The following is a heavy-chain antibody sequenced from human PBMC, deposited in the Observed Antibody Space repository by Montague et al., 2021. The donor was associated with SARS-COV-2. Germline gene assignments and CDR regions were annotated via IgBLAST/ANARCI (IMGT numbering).Heavy chain of an antibody. V-gene: IGHV4-34*01. J-gene: IGHJ6*03. CDR2: KKNSGRT. D-gene: IGHD2-2*02. Sequence: EKKNSGRTNYTPSLKSRVTISADTSKNQFSLKLSSVPAADTALYSCRVVPAGILKEQNFYYMDVWGKGTTVTVYS. CDR3: RVVPAGILKEQNFYYMDV.